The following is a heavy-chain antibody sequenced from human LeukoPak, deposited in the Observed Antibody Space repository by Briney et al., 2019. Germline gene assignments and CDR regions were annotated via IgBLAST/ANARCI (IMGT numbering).Heavy chain of an antibody. Sequence: PGGSLRLSCAASGFTFSSYSMNWVRQAPGKGLEWVSSISSSSSYIYYADSVKGRFTISRDNAKNSLYLQMNSLRAEDTAVYYCARVACYGSGSYYFDYWGQGTLVTVSS. D-gene: IGHD3-10*01. CDR3: ARVACYGSGSYYFDY. J-gene: IGHJ4*02. CDR2: ISSSSSYI. V-gene: IGHV3-21*01. CDR1: GFTFSSYS.